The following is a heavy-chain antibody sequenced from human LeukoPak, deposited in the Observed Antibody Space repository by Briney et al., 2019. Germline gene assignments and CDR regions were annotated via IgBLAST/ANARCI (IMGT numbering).Heavy chain of an antibody. V-gene: IGHV3-33*01. D-gene: IGHD6-19*01. Sequence: GGSLRLSCEASGFIFSNYGMHWVRQAPGKGLEWLALIWYDGQTKFYADSVKGRFTISRDNSGNTLFLHTTSLRVEDTAVYYCAREWGRIAVAGGPGYWGQGALVTVSS. J-gene: IGHJ4*02. CDR3: AREWGRIAVAGGPGY. CDR2: IWYDGQTK. CDR1: GFIFSNYG.